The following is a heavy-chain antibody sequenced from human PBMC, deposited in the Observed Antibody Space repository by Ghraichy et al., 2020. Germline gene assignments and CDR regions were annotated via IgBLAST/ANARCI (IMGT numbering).Heavy chain of an antibody. V-gene: IGHV3-23*01. D-gene: IGHD3-22*01. CDR3: AKEGAGWDTMIVVVSFY. CDR1: GFTFSSYA. CDR2: ISGSGGST. J-gene: IGHJ4*02. Sequence: GGSLRLSCAASGFTFSSYAMSWVRQAPGKGLEWVSAISGSGGSTYYADSVKGRFTISRDNSKNTLYLQMNSLRAEDTAVYYCAKEGAGWDTMIVVVSFYWGQGTLVTVSS.